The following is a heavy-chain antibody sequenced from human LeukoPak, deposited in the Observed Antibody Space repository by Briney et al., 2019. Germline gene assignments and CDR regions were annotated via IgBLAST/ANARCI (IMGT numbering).Heavy chain of an antibody. CDR3: ARRDGYCSSTRCYANWFDP. CDR2: VYPDDSDT. D-gene: IGHD2-2*01. J-gene: IGHJ5*02. V-gene: IGHV5-51*01. Sequence: GESLKISCQGSGYNFSNYWIGWARQMPGKGLEWMGIVYPDDSDTRYSPSFQGQATISADKSISTAYVQWSNLKSSDTGIYYCARRDGYCSSTRCYANWFDPWGQGTLVTVSS. CDR1: GYNFSNYW.